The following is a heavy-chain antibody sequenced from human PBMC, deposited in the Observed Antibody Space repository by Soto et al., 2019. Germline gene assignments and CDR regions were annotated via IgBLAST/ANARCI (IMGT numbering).Heavy chain of an antibody. CDR2: ISSDGSKK. D-gene: IGHD6-19*01. J-gene: IGHJ4*02. Sequence: VHLVESGGGVVQPGRSLRLSCAASGFTFSGYGVHWVRQAPGKGPEWVAVISSDGSKKYYADSVKGRFTISRDNSKNTLYLQMNSLRAEDTAVYYCAKDGDSNGWSAPDYWGQGTLVTVSS. CDR1: GFTFSGYG. CDR3: AKDGDSNGWSAPDY. V-gene: IGHV3-30*18.